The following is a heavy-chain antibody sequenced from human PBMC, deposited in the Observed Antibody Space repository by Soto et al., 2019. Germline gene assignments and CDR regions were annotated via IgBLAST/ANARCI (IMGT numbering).Heavy chain of an antibody. CDR2: IYHSGST. J-gene: IGHJ4*02. V-gene: IGHV4-31*03. Sequence: QVKLQESGPGLVQPAQTLSLSCTVSGGSITSGGIYWSWLRQHPRQGLEWIGYIYHSGSTTYNPSLTSRVTIAVETSKNQFSLTVTSLTVADTAVYYCARFNSRSGTEYFDYWGQGTLVTVSS. D-gene: IGHD6-19*01. CDR1: GGSITSGGIY. CDR3: ARFNSRSGTEYFDY.